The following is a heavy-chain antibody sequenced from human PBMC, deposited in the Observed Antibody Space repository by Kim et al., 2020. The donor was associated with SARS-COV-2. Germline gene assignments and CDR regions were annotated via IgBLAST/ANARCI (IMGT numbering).Heavy chain of an antibody. CDR3: TRHYESGGSSIGY. D-gene: IGHD6-6*01. J-gene: IGHJ4*02. V-gene: IGHV3-73*01. Sequence: YAASVKGRFTISRDDSKNTAYLQMNSLKTEDTAVYYCTRHYESGGSSIGYWGQGTLVTVSS.